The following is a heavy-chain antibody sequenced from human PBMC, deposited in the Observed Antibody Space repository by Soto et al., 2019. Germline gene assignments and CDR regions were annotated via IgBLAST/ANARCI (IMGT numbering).Heavy chain of an antibody. J-gene: IGHJ4*02. CDR3: ARSDYYDSSGYYYDADY. D-gene: IGHD3-22*01. CDR2: IIPIFGTA. CDR1: GGTFSSYA. V-gene: IGHV1-69*12. Sequence: QVQLVQSGAEVKKPGSSVKVSCKASGGTFSSYAISWVRQAPGQGLEWMGGIIPIFGTANYAQKFQGRVTITADESTSTAYMELSSLRSEETAVYYCARSDYYDSSGYYYDADYWGQGTLVTVSS.